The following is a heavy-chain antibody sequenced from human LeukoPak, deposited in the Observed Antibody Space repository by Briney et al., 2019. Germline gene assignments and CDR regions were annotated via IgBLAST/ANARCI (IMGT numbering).Heavy chain of an antibody. CDR3: AKHSGYSSGKGYYFDY. D-gene: IGHD6-19*01. J-gene: IGHJ4*02. Sequence: HTGGSLRLSCAASGFTFSSYAMSWVRQAPGKGLEWVSAISGSGGSTYYADSVKGRFTISRDNSKNTLYLQMNSLRAEDTAVYYCAKHSGYSSGKGYYFDYWGQGTLVTVSS. CDR2: ISGSGGST. CDR1: GFTFSSYA. V-gene: IGHV3-23*01.